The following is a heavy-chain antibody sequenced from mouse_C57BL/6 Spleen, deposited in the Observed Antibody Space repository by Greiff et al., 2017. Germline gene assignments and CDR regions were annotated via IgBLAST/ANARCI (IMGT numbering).Heavy chain of an antibody. V-gene: IGHV1-52*01. Sequence: VKLQQPGAELVRPGSSVKLSCKASGYTFTSYWMHWVKQRPIQGLEWIGNIDPSDSDTHYNQKFKDKATLTVDKSSSTAYMQLSSLTSEDSAVYYCASLITTVVAKENWYFDVWGTGTTVTVSS. CDR1: GYTFTSYW. D-gene: IGHD1-1*01. CDR3: ASLITTVVAKENWYFDV. J-gene: IGHJ1*03. CDR2: IDPSDSDT.